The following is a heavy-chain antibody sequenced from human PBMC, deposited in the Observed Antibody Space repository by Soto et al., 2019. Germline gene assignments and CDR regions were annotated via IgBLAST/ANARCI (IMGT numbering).Heavy chain of an antibody. V-gene: IGHV1-46*01. J-gene: IGHJ6*03. CDR3: ARDITAMVTGYYYYYYMDV. Sequence: ASVKVSCKASGYTFTSYYMHWVRQAPGQGLEWKGIINPSGGSTSYAQKFQGRVTMTRDTSTSTVYMELSSLRSEDTAVNYCARDITAMVTGYYYYYYMDVWGKGTTVTVSS. CDR2: INPSGGST. CDR1: GYTFTSYY. D-gene: IGHD5-18*01.